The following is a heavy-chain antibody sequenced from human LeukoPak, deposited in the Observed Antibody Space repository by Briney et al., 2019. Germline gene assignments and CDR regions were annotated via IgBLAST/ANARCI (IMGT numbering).Heavy chain of an antibody. CDR3: ARLDCAGDGCYNH. CDR2: VSSDGTT. D-gene: IGHD2-21*01. J-gene: IGHJ4*02. CDR1: GDSVTSYY. Sequence: SETLSLTCSVSGDSVTSYYWSWVRQPPGKGLEWIGYVSSDGTTNYTPSLRSRVNMSVDTAKNHISLSLTSLTAADTAIYYCARLDCAGDGCYNHWGRGTLVTVSS. V-gene: IGHV4-59*08.